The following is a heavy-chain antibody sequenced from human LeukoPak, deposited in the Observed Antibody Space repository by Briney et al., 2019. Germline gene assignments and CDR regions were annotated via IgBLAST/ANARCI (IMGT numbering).Heavy chain of an antibody. CDR2: INRSGST. CDR3: ARGGGGRGLY. Sequence: PSETLSLTCTVSGGSISSYYWSWIRQPPGKGLEWLGEINRSGSTNYNPSLTSRVAISADTSKNQFSLKLRSVTAADTAVYYCARGGGGRGLYWGQGTLVTVSS. J-gene: IGHJ4*02. CDR1: GGSISSYY. D-gene: IGHD3-16*01. V-gene: IGHV4-34*01.